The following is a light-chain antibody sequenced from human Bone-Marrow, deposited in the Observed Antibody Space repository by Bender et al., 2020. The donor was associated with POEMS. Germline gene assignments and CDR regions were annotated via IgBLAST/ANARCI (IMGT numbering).Light chain of an antibody. CDR2: YVT. J-gene: IGLJ1*01. CDR1: SSDVGGYNY. CDR3: SSYTRFSTYV. V-gene: IGLV2-14*03. Sequence: QSALTQSASVSGSPGQSITISCTGTSSDVGGYNYVSWYQQHPGKAPKLLIYYVTDRSSGVPNRFSGSKSGNTASLTISGLQAEDEADYYCSSYTRFSTYVFGSGTKVSVL.